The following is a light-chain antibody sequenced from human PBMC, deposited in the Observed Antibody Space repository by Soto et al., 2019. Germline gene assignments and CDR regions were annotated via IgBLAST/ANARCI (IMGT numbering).Light chain of an antibody. V-gene: IGKV3-20*01. Sequence: EIVMTQSPATLAFSPGETATLSCRASRSVDSHLAWYQHKPGQAPRLLIYDASNRATGIPARFSGSGSGTDFTLTISRLEPEDFAVYYCQQYGDSPRTFGQGTKVDIK. J-gene: IGKJ1*01. CDR1: RSVDSH. CDR3: QQYGDSPRT. CDR2: DAS.